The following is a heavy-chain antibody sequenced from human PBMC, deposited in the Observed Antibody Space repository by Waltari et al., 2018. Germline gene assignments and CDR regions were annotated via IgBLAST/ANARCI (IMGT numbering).Heavy chain of an antibody. CDR3: AKLNDSNAYYRGFDY. Sequence: EVQLVPSGAEVKKPGESLKISCKGSGYSFTNYCIGWVRQMSGKGLEWMGIIYPGDSDITYSPSFQGQVTISADKSISTAYRQWSSLKASDTAIYYCAKLNDSNAYYRGFDYWGQGTLVTVSS. J-gene: IGHJ4*02. CDR1: GYSFTNYC. V-gene: IGHV5-51*03. CDR2: IYPGDSDI. D-gene: IGHD3-22*01.